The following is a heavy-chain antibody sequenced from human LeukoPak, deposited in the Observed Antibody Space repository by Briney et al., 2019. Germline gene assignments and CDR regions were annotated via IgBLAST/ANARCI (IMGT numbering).Heavy chain of an antibody. CDR2: ITPMFGTA. CDR3: ARDSSEFRSLIPH. Sequence: GASVKVSCKASGGTFSSYAISWVRQAPGQGLEWMGGITPMFGTAKYAQKFQGRATITADESTSTAYMELSSLRSEDTAVYYCARDSSEFRSLIPHWGQGTLVTVSS. V-gene: IGHV1-69*13. J-gene: IGHJ1*01. CDR1: GGTFSSYA. D-gene: IGHD2-21*01.